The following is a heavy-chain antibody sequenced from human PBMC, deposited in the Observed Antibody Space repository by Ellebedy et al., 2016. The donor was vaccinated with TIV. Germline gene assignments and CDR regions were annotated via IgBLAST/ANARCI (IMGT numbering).Heavy chain of an antibody. CDR2: INPSGGST. Sequence: ASVKVSCXASGYTFTSYYMHWVRQAPGQGLEWMGIINPSGGSTSYAQKFQGRVTMTRDTSTSTVYMELSSLRSEDTAVYYCARESYYDKDEYYYYGMDVWGQGTTVTVSS. V-gene: IGHV1-46*01. CDR3: ARESYYDKDEYYYYGMDV. J-gene: IGHJ6*02. D-gene: IGHD3-22*01. CDR1: GYTFTSYY.